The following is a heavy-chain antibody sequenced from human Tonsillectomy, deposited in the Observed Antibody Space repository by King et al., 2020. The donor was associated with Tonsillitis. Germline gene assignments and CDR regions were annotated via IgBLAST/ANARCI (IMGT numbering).Heavy chain of an antibody. CDR2: ISYDGSNK. CDR3: ARGGNMVRGTDYYYYGVDV. Sequence: VQLVESGGGVVQPGRSLRLSCAASGFTFSSYAMHWVRQAPGKGLEWVALISYDGSNKYHADSAKGRFTISRDNSKTTLFLQMNSLRGEDTAVYYCARGGNMVRGTDYYYYGVDVWGQGTTVTVSS. V-gene: IGHV3-30-3*01. CDR1: GFTFSSYA. J-gene: IGHJ6*02. D-gene: IGHD3-10*01.